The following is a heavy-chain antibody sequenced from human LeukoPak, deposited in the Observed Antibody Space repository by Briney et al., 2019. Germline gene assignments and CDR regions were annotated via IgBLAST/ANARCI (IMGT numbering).Heavy chain of an antibody. V-gene: IGHV3-21*01. Sequence: GGSLRLSCAASGFTFSSYSMNWVRQAPGKGLEWVSSISSSSSYIYYADSVKGRFTISRDNAKNSLYLQMNSLRAEDTAVYYCARDFGGIGYCSSTSCFPLDYWGQGTLVTVSS. CDR1: GFTFSSYS. J-gene: IGHJ4*02. D-gene: IGHD2-2*01. CDR3: ARDFGGIGYCSSTSCFPLDY. CDR2: ISSSSSYI.